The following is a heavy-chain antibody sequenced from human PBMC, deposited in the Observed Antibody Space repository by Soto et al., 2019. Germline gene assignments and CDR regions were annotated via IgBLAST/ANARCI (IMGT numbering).Heavy chain of an antibody. D-gene: IGHD3-10*01. V-gene: IGHV2-5*02. CDR2: TYWDDDK. CDR3: VHSSYYGYYYDY. J-gene: IGHJ4*02. CDR1: GFSLSTSPVG. Sequence: QITLKESGPTLVKPTQTLTLTCTFSGFSLSTSPVGVGWISQPPGKALEWLALTYWDDDKRYSPSLKSRLTITQDTAKSHVVLTIANMYLVDTATYYCVHSSYYGYYYDYWGQGILVTVSS.